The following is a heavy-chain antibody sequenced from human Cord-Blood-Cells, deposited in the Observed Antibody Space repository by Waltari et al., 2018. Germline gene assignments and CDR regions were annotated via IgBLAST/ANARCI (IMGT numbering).Heavy chain of an antibody. Sequence: QLQLQESGPGLVKPSETLSLTCTVSGGSISSSSYYWGWIRQPPWKGLEWIGRIYYSGSTDYNPSLKSRVTLSVETSKNQVSLKLSSVTAAETDVYYGARRMVTGSYYLAFDIWGQGTMVTVSS. V-gene: IGHV4-39*01. CDR1: GGSISSSSYY. J-gene: IGHJ3*02. CDR2: IYYSGST. D-gene: IGHD3-10*01. CDR3: ARRMVTGSYYLAFDI.